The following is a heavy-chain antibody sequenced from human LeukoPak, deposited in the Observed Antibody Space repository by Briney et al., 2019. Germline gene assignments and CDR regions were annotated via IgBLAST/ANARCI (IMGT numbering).Heavy chain of an antibody. CDR1: GFTFNNYA. V-gene: IGHV3-23*01. CDR3: AKDVGKWESLHFFDY. Sequence: GGSLRLSCAASGFTFNNYAMSWVRQAPGKGPEWLSAISGSGGTTYSADSVKGRFTISRDNSKNTLFLQMNGLRGDDTAVYYCAKDVGKWESLHFFDYWGQGTLVTVSS. D-gene: IGHD1-26*01. J-gene: IGHJ4*02. CDR2: ISGSGGTT.